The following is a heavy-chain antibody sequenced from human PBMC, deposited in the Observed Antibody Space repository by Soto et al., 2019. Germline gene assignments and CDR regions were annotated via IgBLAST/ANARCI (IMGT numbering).Heavy chain of an antibody. Sequence: PSETLSLTCTVSGGSISSGDYYWSWLRQSPGTGLEWIGYIFYTGSTYYNPSLRSRLAISVDTSKNQFSLKLSSVTAADAAVYYCAREPLKWYGMDVWGQGTTVTVSS. D-gene: IGHD1-26*01. CDR2: IFYTGST. V-gene: IGHV4-30-4*01. CDR1: GGSISSGDYY. J-gene: IGHJ6*02. CDR3: AREPLKWYGMDV.